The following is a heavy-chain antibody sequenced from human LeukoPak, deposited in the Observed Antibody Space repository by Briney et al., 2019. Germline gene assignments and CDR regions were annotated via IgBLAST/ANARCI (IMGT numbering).Heavy chain of an antibody. J-gene: IGHJ3*02. CDR1: GFTFSSYA. CDR2: ISGSGGST. V-gene: IGHV3-23*01. D-gene: IGHD6-19*01. CDR3: AKDSRAVAGTGAFGAFDI. Sequence: PGGSLRLSCAASGFTFSSYAMSWVRQAPGKGLEWVSAISGSGGSTYYADSVKGRFTISRDNSKNTLHLQMNSLRAEDTAVYYCAKDSRAVAGTGAFGAFDIWGQGTMVTVSS.